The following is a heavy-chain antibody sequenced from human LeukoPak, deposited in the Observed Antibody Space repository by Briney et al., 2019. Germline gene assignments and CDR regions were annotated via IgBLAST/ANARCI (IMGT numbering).Heavy chain of an antibody. Sequence: PSEPLSLTCTVSGCSISSGGYYWCGIRQHPGKGREWIEYIYYSRGTYYNPSLKSQVTISVDTSKNQFSLKLSSVTAADTAVYYCARDCDDAAFDIWGQGTMVTVSS. CDR3: ARDCDDAAFDI. J-gene: IGHJ3*02. CDR2: IYYSRGT. V-gene: IGHV4-31*01. CDR1: GCSISSGGYY.